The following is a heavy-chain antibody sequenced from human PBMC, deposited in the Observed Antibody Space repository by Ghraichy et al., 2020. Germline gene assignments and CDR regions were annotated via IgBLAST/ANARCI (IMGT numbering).Heavy chain of an antibody. CDR1: GFMFNIYS. D-gene: IGHD2-21*02. V-gene: IGHV3-48*02. Sequence: GGSLRLSCAASGFMFNIYSMNWVRQAPGKGLEWVSYISSSSSGIYYADSVKGRFTMSRDNAKNSLYLQMNSLRDEDTAVYYCARESDHLIDYWGQGTLVTVS. J-gene: IGHJ4*02. CDR3: ARESDHLIDY. CDR2: ISSSSSGI.